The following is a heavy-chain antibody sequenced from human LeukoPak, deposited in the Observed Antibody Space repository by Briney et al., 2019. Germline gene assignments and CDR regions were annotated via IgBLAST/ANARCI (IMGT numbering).Heavy chain of an antibody. J-gene: IGHJ5*02. V-gene: IGHV4-30-4*08. CDR2: IYYIGST. CDR1: GGSISSGDYY. D-gene: IGHD2-2*01. CDR3: AREAIVVVPAAISGGNWFDP. Sequence: SQTLSLTCTVSGGSISSGDYYWSWIRQPPGKGLEWIGYIYYIGSTYYNPSLKSRVTISVDTSKNQFSLKLSSVTAADTAVYYCAREAIVVVPAAISGGNWFDPWGQGTLVTVSS.